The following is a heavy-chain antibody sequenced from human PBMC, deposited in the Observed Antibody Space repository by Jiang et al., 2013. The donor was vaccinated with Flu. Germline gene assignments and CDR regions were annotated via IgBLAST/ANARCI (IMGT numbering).Heavy chain of an antibody. CDR3: ARRGGYAYSLFDY. V-gene: IGHV1-2*02. Sequence: VQLVESGAEVTKPGASVKVSCKASGFTFTAYYMHWVRQAPGQGLEALGWINANSGATNYAQKFQGRVTLTRDTSISTAYMELSGLRPDDTAVYYCARRGGYAYSLFDYWGPREPWSPSPQ. CDR2: INANSGAT. CDR1: GFTFTAYY. J-gene: IGHJ4*02. D-gene: IGHD5-12*01.